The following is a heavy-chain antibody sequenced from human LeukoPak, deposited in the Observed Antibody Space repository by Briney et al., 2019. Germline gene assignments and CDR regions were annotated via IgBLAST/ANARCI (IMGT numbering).Heavy chain of an antibody. D-gene: IGHD1-1*01. J-gene: IGHJ4*02. Sequence: SETLSLTCAVYGGSFSGYYWSWIRQPPGKGLEWIGEINHSGSTNYNPSLKSRVTISVDTSKNQFSLKLSSVTAADTAVYYCARGRVAWNWGQGTLVNVSS. CDR2: INHSGST. V-gene: IGHV4-34*01. CDR1: GGSFSGYY. CDR3: ARGRVAWN.